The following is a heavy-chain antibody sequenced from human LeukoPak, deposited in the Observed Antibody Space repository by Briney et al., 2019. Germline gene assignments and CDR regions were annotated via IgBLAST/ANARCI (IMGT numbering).Heavy chain of an antibody. CDR3: ARARGNWGEGYFDY. V-gene: IGHV3-11*01. CDR2: ISGSSSTM. Sequence: GGSLRLSCAASEFTFSDYYMGWIRQVPGKGLEWVSYISGSSSTMYYANSVKGRFTISRDNAKNLLYLQMNSLRAEDTAVYYCARARGNWGEGYFDYWGQGTLVTVSS. D-gene: IGHD7-27*01. CDR1: EFTFSDYY. J-gene: IGHJ4*02.